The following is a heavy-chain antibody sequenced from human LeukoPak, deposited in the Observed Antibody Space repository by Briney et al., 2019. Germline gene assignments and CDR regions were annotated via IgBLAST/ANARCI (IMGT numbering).Heavy chain of an antibody. Sequence: PSETLSLTCAVYGGSFRGYYWSWIRQPPGKGLEWIGEINHSGSTNYNPSLKSRVTISVDTSKNQFSLKLSSVTAADTAVYYCARGPYSSSWFDYWGQGTLVTVSS. D-gene: IGHD6-13*01. CDR2: INHSGST. J-gene: IGHJ4*02. CDR1: GGSFRGYY. CDR3: ARGPYSSSWFDY. V-gene: IGHV4-34*01.